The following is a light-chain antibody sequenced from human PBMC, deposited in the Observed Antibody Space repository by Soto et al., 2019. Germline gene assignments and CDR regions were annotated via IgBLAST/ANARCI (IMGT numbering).Light chain of an antibody. J-gene: IGKJ3*01. CDR1: QSISSW. Sequence: DIQMTQSPSTLSASVGDRVTITCRASQSISSWLAWYQQKPGKAPKLLIYKTSSLKSGVPSRFSGSGSGTVFTLTISSLQADDFATYYCQQSRVFGPGTKVDIK. V-gene: IGKV1-5*03. CDR3: QQSRV. CDR2: KTS.